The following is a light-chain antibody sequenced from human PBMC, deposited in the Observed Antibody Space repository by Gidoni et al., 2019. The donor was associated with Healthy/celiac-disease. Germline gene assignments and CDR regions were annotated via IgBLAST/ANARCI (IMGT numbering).Light chain of an antibody. CDR2: CDD. J-gene: IGLJ2*01. CDR3: AAWDGSLNGVV. Sequence: SVLTQPPPVPAAPRPRVTISCSGSSSNIGNNAVNWYQQLPGKAPKLLIYCDDLLPSGVSDRFSGSKSGTSASLAISGLQSEDEADYYCAAWDGSLNGVVFGGGTKLTVL. CDR1: SSNIGNNA. V-gene: IGLV1-36*01.